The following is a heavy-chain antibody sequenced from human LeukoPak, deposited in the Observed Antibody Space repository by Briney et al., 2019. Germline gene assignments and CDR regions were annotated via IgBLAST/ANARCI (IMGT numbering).Heavy chain of an antibody. V-gene: IGHV1-46*01. CDR1: GYTFTSYY. Sequence: ASVKVSCKASGYTFTSYYMHWVRQAPGQGLEWMGIINPSGGSTSYAQKFQGRVTMTRDTSTSTVYMELSSLRSEDTAVYYCARRGIVVVPAANGVMDYYYYMDVWGKGTTVTVSS. CDR2: INPSGGST. J-gene: IGHJ6*03. D-gene: IGHD2-2*01. CDR3: ARRGIVVVPAANGVMDYYYYMDV.